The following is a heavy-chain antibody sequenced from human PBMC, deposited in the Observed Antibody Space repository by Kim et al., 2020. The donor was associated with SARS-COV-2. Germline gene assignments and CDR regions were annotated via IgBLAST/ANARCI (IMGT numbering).Heavy chain of an antibody. D-gene: IGHD3-3*01. CDR1: GDSVSSNSAA. Sequence: SQTLSLTCAISGDSVSSNSAAWNWIRQSPSRGLEWLGRTYYRSKWYNDYAVSVKSRITINPDTSKNQFSLQLNSVTPEDTAVYYCARGYTYYDFWSGYGNAFAIWGQGTMVTVSS. J-gene: IGHJ3*02. V-gene: IGHV6-1*01. CDR2: TYYRSKWYN. CDR3: ARGYTYYDFWSGYGNAFAI.